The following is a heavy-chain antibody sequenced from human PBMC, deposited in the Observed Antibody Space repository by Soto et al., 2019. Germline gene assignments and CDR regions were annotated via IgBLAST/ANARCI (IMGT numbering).Heavy chain of an antibody. D-gene: IGHD2-15*01. J-gene: IGHJ4*02. CDR1: GGSFSGYY. CDR3: ARDRQRGYCTGGSCYSYFDY. CDR2: VDQSGST. Sequence: QVQLQQWGAGLLKPSETLSLTCAIYGGSFSGYYWSWIRQPPGMGLEWIGEVDQSGSTNYNPAIKSRVTISGDTSKNQFSLNVNSVTAADTAVYYCARDRQRGYCTGGSCYSYFDYWGQGALVIVSS. V-gene: IGHV4-34*01.